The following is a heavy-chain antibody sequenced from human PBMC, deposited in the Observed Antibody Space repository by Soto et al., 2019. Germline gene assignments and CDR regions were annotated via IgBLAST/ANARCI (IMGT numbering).Heavy chain of an antibody. Sequence: PGGSLRLSCAASGFTFSSYAMSWVRQAPGKGLEWVSAISGSGGSTYYADSVKGRFTISRDNSKNTLYLQMNSLRAEDTAVYYCAKDKTSGSYYSHYYYGMDVWGQGTTVTVSS. J-gene: IGHJ6*02. CDR3: AKDKTSGSYYSHYYYGMDV. CDR1: GFTFSSYA. D-gene: IGHD1-26*01. V-gene: IGHV3-23*01. CDR2: ISGSGGST.